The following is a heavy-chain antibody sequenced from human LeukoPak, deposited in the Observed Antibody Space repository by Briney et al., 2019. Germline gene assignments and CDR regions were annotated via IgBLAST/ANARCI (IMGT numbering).Heavy chain of an antibody. V-gene: IGHV1-69*06. J-gene: IGHJ4*02. CDR3: AREGQTTVTRGYFDY. CDR1: GGTFSSYA. Sequence: EASVKVSCKASGGTFSSYAISWVRQAPGQGLEWMGGIIPIFGTANYAQKFQGRVTITADKSTSTAYMELSSLRSEDTAVYYCAREGQTTVTRGYFDYWGQGTLVTVSS. CDR2: IIPIFGTA. D-gene: IGHD4-17*01.